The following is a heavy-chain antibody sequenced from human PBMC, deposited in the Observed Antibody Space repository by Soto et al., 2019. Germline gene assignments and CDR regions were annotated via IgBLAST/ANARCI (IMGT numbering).Heavy chain of an antibody. J-gene: IGHJ6*02. CDR3: ARDLKVAASNSYFYYGMDV. D-gene: IGHD6-19*01. V-gene: IGHV3-21*01. CDR2: ISRSSTNI. Sequence: EVQLVESGGGLVKPGGSLRLSCAASGFTFSNYTMEWVGQAPGKGLDWLSSISRSSTNIFYADSVKGRFTVSRDNANNVLYLQINSLSAEDTAIYYCARDLKVAASNSYFYYGMDVWGQGTTVTVSS. CDR1: GFTFSNYT.